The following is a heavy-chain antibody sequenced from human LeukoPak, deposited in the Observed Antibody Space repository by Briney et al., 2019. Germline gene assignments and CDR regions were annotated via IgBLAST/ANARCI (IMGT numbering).Heavy chain of an antibody. V-gene: IGHV4-39*01. Sequence: PSETLSLTCTVWGGSFSSSSYYWAWIRQPPGKGLERIGSIYYSGSTYYNPSLKSRVTMSVDTTQYQSSLKLSSGAAADTSVYYCARPQERGYNILTGYLFWGQETLVTVSS. CDR2: IYYSGST. CDR1: GGSFSSSSYY. CDR3: ARPQERGYNILTGYLF. D-gene: IGHD3-9*01. J-gene: IGHJ4*02.